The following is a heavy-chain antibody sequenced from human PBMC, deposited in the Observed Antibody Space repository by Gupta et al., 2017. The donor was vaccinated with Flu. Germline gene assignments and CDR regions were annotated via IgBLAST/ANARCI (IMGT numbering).Heavy chain of an antibody. CDR1: GFTFRDPY. V-gene: IGHV3-72*01. J-gene: IGHJ4*02. CDR3: IRDWNTAMLD. Sequence: EVQLVESGGGLVQPGGSLRLSCAASGFTFRDPYMDWGRQTPGKGLEWVARIKNKASGYTTQYAASVKGRFIISRDDSKNSLSLQMNSLNTEDTAIYYCIRDWNTAMLDWGQGARVTVST. CDR2: IKNKASGYTT. D-gene: IGHD5-18*01.